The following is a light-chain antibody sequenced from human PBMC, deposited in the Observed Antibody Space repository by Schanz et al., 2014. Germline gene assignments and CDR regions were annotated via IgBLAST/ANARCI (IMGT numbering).Light chain of an antibody. CDR2: DDT. CDR1: NIGSKR. J-gene: IGLJ2*01. V-gene: IGLV3-21*02. CDR3: QVWDSSSDHPVV. Sequence: SYELTQPPSVSVAPGQAARITCGESNIGSKRVHWYQQKPGQAPVLVLYDDTDRPSAIPERFSGSNSGNTATLTISRVEAGDEADYYCQVWDSSSDHPVVFGGGTKLTVL.